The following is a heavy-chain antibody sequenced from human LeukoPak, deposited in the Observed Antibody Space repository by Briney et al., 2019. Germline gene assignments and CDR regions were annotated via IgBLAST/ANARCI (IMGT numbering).Heavy chain of an antibody. J-gene: IGHJ6*03. Sequence: GGSLRLSCAASGFTVSSNYMSWVRQAPGKGLEWVSVIYSGGSTYYADSVKGRSTISRDNSKNTLYLQMSSLRAEDTAVYYCARYKLTTVIYYYMDVWGKGTTVTVSS. V-gene: IGHV3-66*02. CDR2: IYSGGST. CDR1: GFTVSSNY. D-gene: IGHD4-11*01. CDR3: ARYKLTTVIYYYMDV.